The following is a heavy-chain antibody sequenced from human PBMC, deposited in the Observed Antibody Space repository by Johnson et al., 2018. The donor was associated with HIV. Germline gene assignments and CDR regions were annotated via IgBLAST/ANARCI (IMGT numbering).Heavy chain of an antibody. D-gene: IGHD3-16*01. J-gene: IGHJ3*02. CDR2: ISWNSGSI. Sequence: VQLVESGGGLVQPGRSLRLSRAASGFTFDDYGMSWVRQAPGKGLEWVSGISWNSGSIGYADSVKGRFTISRDNSKNTLYLEMSDLKTEDTAVYYCCTDLPVPFFGGAIRGDAFDIWGQGTMVTVSS. CDR3: CTDLPVPFFGGAIRGDAFDI. V-gene: IGHV3-9*01. CDR1: GFTFDDYG.